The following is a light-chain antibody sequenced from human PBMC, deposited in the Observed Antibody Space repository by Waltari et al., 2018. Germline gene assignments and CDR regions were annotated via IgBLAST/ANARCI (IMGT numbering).Light chain of an antibody. CDR2: DAS. CDR1: QSVSSY. CDR3: QQRSNWLT. V-gene: IGKV3-11*01. Sequence: EIVLTQSPPTLSLSPGERATLSCRASQSVSSYLAWYQQKPGQAPRLLIYDASNRATCIPARFSGSGSGTDFTLTISSLEPEDFAVYYCQQRSNWLTFGGGTKVEIK. J-gene: IGKJ4*01.